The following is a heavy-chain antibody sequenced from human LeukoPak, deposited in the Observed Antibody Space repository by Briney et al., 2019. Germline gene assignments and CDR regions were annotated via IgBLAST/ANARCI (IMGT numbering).Heavy chain of an antibody. Sequence: PGGSLRLSCAASGFTFSSYGMHWVRQAPGKGLEWVAFIRYDGSNKYYADSVKGRFTISRDNSKNTLYLQMNSLRAEDTAVYYCAKGERGWELLKEYFQHWGQGTLVTVSS. V-gene: IGHV3-30*02. CDR2: IRYDGSNK. D-gene: IGHD1-26*01. CDR3: AKGERGWELLKEYFQH. J-gene: IGHJ1*01. CDR1: GFTFSSYG.